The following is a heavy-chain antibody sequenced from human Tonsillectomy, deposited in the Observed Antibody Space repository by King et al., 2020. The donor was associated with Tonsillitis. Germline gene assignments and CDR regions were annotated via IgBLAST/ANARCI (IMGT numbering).Heavy chain of an antibody. Sequence: VQLVESGGGVVQPGRSLRLSCAASGFTFSSYGMHWVRQAPGKGLEWAAIISYDGSYRYYADSVKGRFTISRDNSKNTLYLQMNSLRAEDTAVYYCAKGAIVATILTPGDYWGQGTLVTVSS. V-gene: IGHV3-30*18. CDR2: ISYDGSYR. CDR1: GFTFSSYG. CDR3: AKGAIVATILTPGDY. J-gene: IGHJ4*02. D-gene: IGHD5-12*01.